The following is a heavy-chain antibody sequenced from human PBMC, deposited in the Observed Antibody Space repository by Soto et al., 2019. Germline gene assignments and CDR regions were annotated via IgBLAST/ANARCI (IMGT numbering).Heavy chain of an antibody. V-gene: IGHV1-69*13. Sequence: SGKVSCKASGGTFSSYAISWVRQAPGQGLEWMGGILPIFGTANYAQKFQGRVTITAHESTSTDYMELSRLRSEDTAVYYCARACDYGDYIGELDYWGNGELVSVSS. CDR2: ILPIFGTA. CDR1: GGTFSSYA. J-gene: IGHJ4*01. D-gene: IGHD4-17*01. CDR3: ARACDYGDYIGELDY.